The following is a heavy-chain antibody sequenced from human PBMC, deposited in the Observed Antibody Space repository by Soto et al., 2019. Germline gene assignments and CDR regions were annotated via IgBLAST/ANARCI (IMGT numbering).Heavy chain of an antibody. CDR1: GGSISSYY. CDR3: ARGSYYDWDAFDI. V-gene: IGHV4-59*01. D-gene: IGHD3-22*01. Sequence: SETLSLTCTVSGGSISSYYWSWIRQPPGKGLEWIGYIYYSGSTNYNSSLKSRVTISVDTSKNQFSLKLSFVTAADTAVYYCARGSYYDWDAFDIWGQGTMVTVSS. CDR2: IYYSGST. J-gene: IGHJ3*02.